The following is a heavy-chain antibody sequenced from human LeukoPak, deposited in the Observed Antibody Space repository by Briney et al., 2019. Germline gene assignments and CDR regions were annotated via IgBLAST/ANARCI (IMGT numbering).Heavy chain of an antibody. CDR1: GYTFTSYD. V-gene: IGHV1-8*01. Sequence: APVKVSCKASGYTFTSYDIHWVRQATGQGLEWMGWMNPNSGNTGYAQKFQGRVTMTRNTSISTAYMELSSLRSEDTSVYYCARGRGVLLWFGESFDYWGQGTLVTVSS. CDR2: MNPNSGNT. J-gene: IGHJ4*02. D-gene: IGHD3-10*01. CDR3: ARGRGVLLWFGESFDY.